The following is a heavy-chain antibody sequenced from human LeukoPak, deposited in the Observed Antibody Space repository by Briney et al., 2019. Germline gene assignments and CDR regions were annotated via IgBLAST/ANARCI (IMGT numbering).Heavy chain of an antibody. CDR1: GFTFSDYY. CDR3: AGDLHYSRITMVRGVIGAFDI. D-gene: IGHD3-10*01. V-gene: IGHV3-11*04. CDR2: ISSSGSTI. J-gene: IGHJ3*02. Sequence: GGSLRLSCAASGFTFSDYYMSWIRQAPGKGLEWVSYISSSGSTIYYADSVKGRFTISRDNAKNSLYLQMNSLRAEDTAVYYCAGDLHYSRITMVRGVIGAFDIWGQGTMVTVSS.